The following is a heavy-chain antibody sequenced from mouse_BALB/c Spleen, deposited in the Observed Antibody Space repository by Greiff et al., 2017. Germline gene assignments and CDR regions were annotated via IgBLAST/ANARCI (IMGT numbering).Heavy chain of an antibody. D-gene: IGHD1-1*01. CDR3: ARRGTVVRYFDV. J-gene: IGHJ1*01. V-gene: IGHV1-87*01. Sequence: VQLVESGAELARPGASVKLSCKASGYTFTSYWMQWVKQRPGQGLEWIGAIYPGDGDTRYTQKFKGKATLTADKSSSTSYMQLSSLASEDSAVYYCARRGTVVRYFDVWGAGTTVTVSS. CDR2: IYPGDGDT. CDR1: GYTFTSYW.